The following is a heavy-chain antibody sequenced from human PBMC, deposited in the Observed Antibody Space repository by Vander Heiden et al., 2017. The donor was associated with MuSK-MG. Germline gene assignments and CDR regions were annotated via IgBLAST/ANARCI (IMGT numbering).Heavy chain of an antibody. CDR1: GSTFTRYY. V-gene: IGHV1-2*02. D-gene: IGHD3-22*01. Sequence: QLQLVQSGAEVQKPGASVKVSCKASGSTFTRYYMHWVRQAPGQGLEWMGWINPNSGGTNYAQKFQGRVTMTRDTSISTAYMELSRLRSDDTAVYYCARDQTYYYDSSYYFDYWGQGTLVTVSS. CDR3: ARDQTYYYDSSYYFDY. J-gene: IGHJ4*02. CDR2: INPNSGGT.